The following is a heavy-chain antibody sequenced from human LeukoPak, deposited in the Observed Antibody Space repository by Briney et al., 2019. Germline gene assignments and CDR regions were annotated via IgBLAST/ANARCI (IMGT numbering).Heavy chain of an antibody. Sequence: GGSLRLSCAAFSGFAMSWVRQAPGRGLEWVSAINGRGDDTYYPDSVKGRFTISRDNSNNTLYLQMNSLRAEDTAVYYCAKGRRSSSSFFDSWGQGILVTVSS. J-gene: IGHJ4*02. D-gene: IGHD6-19*01. V-gene: IGHV3-23*01. CDR3: AKGRRSSSSFFDS. CDR1: SGFA. CDR2: INGRGDDT.